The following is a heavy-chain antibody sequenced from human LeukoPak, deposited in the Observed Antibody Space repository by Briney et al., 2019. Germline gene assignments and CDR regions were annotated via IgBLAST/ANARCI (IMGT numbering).Heavy chain of an antibody. V-gene: IGHV4-38-2*02. J-gene: IGHJ6*03. Sequence: SETLSLTYTVSGYSISSGYYWGWIRQPPGKGLEWIGSIYHSGSTYYNPSLKSRVTISVDTSKNQFSLKLSSVTAADTAVYYCARAHDYYYYMDVWGKGTTVTVSS. CDR2: IYHSGST. CDR3: ARAHDYYYYMDV. CDR1: GYSISSGYY.